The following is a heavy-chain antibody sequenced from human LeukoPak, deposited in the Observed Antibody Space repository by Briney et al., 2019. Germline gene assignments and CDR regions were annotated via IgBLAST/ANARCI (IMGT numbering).Heavy chain of an antibody. CDR2: INYSGTT. V-gene: IGHV4-39*07. CDR1: GGSIIDNSYY. Sequence: PSETLSLTCTVSGGSIIDNSYYWGWFRRPPGKGLEWIAIINYSGTTFYNPSLESRVTISLDTSKNQLSLEVTSVTAADTAVYYCARDEAGIAAAGLNWGQGILVTLSS. D-gene: IGHD6-13*01. CDR3: ARDEAGIAAAGLN. J-gene: IGHJ4*02.